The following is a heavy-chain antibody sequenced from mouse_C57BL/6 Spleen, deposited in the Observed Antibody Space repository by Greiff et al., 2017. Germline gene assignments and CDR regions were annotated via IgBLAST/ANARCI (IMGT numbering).Heavy chain of an antibody. CDR2: IDPSDSYT. V-gene: IGHV1-59*01. CDR1: GYTFTSYW. CDR3: AIYYSNPAY. Sequence: VQLQQPGAELVRPGTSVKLSCKASGYTFTSYWMHWVKQRPGQGLEWIGVIDPSDSYTNYNQKFKGKATLTVDTSSSTAYMQLSSLTSEDSAVYYCAIYYSNPAYWGQGTLVTVSA. D-gene: IGHD2-5*01. J-gene: IGHJ3*01.